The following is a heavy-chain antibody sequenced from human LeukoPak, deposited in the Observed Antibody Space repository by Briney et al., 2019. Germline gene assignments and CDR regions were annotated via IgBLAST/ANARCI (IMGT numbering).Heavy chain of an antibody. CDR2: ISTGGAMT. CDR3: ASTGDYSNYRGYYYMDV. D-gene: IGHD4-11*01. CDR1: GFTFSRNS. Sequence: GGSLRLSCAASGFTFSRNSMNWVRQAPGKGLEWVSYISTGGAMTYYAESVTGRFTISRDNDNNSLYLQMNSLTANDTAVYYCASTGDYSNYRGYYYMDVWGKGTTVTVSS. J-gene: IGHJ6*03. V-gene: IGHV3-48*01.